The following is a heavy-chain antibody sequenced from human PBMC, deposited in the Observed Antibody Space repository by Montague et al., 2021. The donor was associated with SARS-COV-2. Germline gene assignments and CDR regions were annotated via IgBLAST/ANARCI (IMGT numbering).Heavy chain of an antibody. CDR1: GGSFSGYY. D-gene: IGHD2-21*02. V-gene: IGHV4-34*01. CDR2: INHSGST. Sequence: SETLSLTCAVYGGSFSGYYWSWIRQPPGKGLEWIGEINHSGSTNYNPSLKSRVTISVDTSKNQFSLKLSSVTAADTAVYFCARALIVVVTAIPWYFDLWGRGTLVTVSS. CDR3: ARALIVVVTAIPWYFDL. J-gene: IGHJ2*01.